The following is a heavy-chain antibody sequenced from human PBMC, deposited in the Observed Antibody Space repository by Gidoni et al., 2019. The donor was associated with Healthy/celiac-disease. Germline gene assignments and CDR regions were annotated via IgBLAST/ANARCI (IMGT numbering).Heavy chain of an antibody. V-gene: IGHV4-34*01. CDR2: INHSGST. Sequence: QVQLQQWGAGLLKPSETLSLTCAVYGGSFSGYYWSWIRQPPGKGLEWIGEINHSGSTNYNPSHKSRVTISVDTSKNQFSLKLSSVTAADTAVYYCARALSGSYRTANWFDPWGQGTLVTVSS. CDR3: ARALSGSYRTANWFDP. D-gene: IGHD1-26*01. CDR1: GGSFSGYY. J-gene: IGHJ5*02.